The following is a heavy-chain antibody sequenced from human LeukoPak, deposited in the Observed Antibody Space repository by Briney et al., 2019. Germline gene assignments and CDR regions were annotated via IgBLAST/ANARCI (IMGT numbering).Heavy chain of an antibody. CDR2: ISSSSTYI. CDR1: GFTFSSYA. J-gene: IGHJ6*02. V-gene: IGHV3-21*01. CDR3: ARELLITVAGFYYYGMDV. D-gene: IGHD6-19*01. Sequence: PGGSLRLSCAASGFTFSSYAMSWVRQAPGKGLEWVSSISSSSTYIYYADSVKGRFTISRDNAKNSLYLQMNSLRAEDTAVYYCARELLITVAGFYYYGMDVWGQGTTVTVSS.